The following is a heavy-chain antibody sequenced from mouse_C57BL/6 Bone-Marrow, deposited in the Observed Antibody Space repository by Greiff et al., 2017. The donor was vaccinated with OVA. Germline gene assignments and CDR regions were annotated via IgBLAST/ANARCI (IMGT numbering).Heavy chain of an antibody. D-gene: IGHD3-2*02. CDR3: AKRDSSGFYYYAMDY. Sequence: QVQLQQPGAELVKPGASVKMSCKASGYTFTSYWITWVKQRPVQGLEWIGDIYPGSGSTNYNEKFKSKATLTVDTSSSTAYMQLSSLTSEDSAVYYSAKRDSSGFYYYAMDYWGQGTSVTVSS. J-gene: IGHJ4*01. CDR2: IYPGSGST. CDR1: GYTFTSYW. V-gene: IGHV1-55*01.